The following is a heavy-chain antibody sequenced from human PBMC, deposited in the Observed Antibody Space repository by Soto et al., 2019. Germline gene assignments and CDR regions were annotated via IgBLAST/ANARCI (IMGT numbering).Heavy chain of an antibody. V-gene: IGHV3-20*04. J-gene: IGHJ3*01. CDR2: ISWNGGSI. CDR1: GFTFEDYG. D-gene: IGHD3-10*01. CDR3: ARTSIIMVRGAPPPIAFDF. Sequence: PGGSLRRSCAASGFTFEDYGMSWVRQAPGKGLERVSGISWNGGSIRYADSVKGRFTISRDNANNSLYLQMNSLRAEDTALYYCARTSIIMVRGAPPPIAFDFWGQGTMVTVSS.